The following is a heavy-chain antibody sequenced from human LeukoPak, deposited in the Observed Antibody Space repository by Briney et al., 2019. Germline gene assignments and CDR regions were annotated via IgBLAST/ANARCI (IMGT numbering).Heavy chain of an antibody. Sequence: SETLSLTCTVSGGSISSSSYYWGWIRQPPGKGLEWIGSIYYSGSTYYNPSLKSRVTISVDTSKNQFSLKLSSVTAADTAVYYCARAGAYCTSTSCFDYWGLGTLVTVSS. CDR3: ARAGAYCTSTSCFDY. D-gene: IGHD2-2*01. CDR2: IYYSGST. J-gene: IGHJ4*02. V-gene: IGHV4-39*07. CDR1: GGSISSSSYY.